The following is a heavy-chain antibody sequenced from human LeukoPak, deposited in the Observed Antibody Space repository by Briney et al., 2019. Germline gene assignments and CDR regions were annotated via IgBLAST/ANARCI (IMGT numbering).Heavy chain of an antibody. J-gene: IGHJ4*02. CDR1: GFTFSDYY. Sequence: PGGSLRLSCAASGFTFSDYYMSWIRQAPGKGLEWVSYISSSGSTIYYADSVKGRFTISRDNSKNTLYLQMNSLRAEDTAVYYCAKDSQYSGSYYGIWGYWGQGTLVTVSS. V-gene: IGHV3-11*01. CDR2: ISSSGSTI. CDR3: AKDSQYSGSYYGIWGY. D-gene: IGHD1-26*01.